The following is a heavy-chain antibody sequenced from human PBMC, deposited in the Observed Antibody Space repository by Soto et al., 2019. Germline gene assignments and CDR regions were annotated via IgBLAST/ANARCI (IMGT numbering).Heavy chain of an antibody. J-gene: IGHJ4*02. CDR3: ARGGGYYDCVSGSYSAPSN. CDR2: MNPNSGNT. Sequence: GASVKVSCKASGYTFTSYDINWVRQATGQGLEWMGWMNPNSGNTGYAQKFQGRVTMTRNTSISTAYMELSSLRSEDTAVYYCARGGGYYDCVSGSYSAPSNWGQGTLVTVSS. D-gene: IGHD3-16*01. CDR1: GYTFTSYD. V-gene: IGHV1-8*01.